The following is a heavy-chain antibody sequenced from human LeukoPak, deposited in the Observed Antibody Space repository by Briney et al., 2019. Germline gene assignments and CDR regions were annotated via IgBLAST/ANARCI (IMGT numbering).Heavy chain of an antibody. CDR3: AKDLTVTWVFDY. CDR1: GFTFSSYG. D-gene: IGHD4-17*01. J-gene: IGHJ4*02. V-gene: IGHV3-30*02. CDR2: IRYDGSNK. Sequence: GGSLRLSCAASGFTFSSYGMHWVRQAPGKGLEWVAFIRYDGSNKYYADSVKGRFTISRDNSKNTLYLQMNSLRAEDTAVYYCAKDLTVTWVFDYWGQGTLVTVSS.